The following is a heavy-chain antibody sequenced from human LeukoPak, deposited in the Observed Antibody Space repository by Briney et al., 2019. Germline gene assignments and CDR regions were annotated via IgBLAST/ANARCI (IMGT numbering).Heavy chain of an antibody. CDR3: ARHQSNGWYGWFDP. CDR2: IYQSGNS. V-gene: IGHV4-30-2*01. J-gene: IGHJ5*02. CDR1: GGSISTNGYF. D-gene: IGHD6-19*01. Sequence: SETLSLTCTVSGGSISTNGYFWGWIRQPPGRGLEWIGYIYQSGNSYFNPSLKSRVTMSVDRSKNQFSLRLSSVTAADTAVYYCARHQSNGWYGWFDPWGQGTLVTVSS.